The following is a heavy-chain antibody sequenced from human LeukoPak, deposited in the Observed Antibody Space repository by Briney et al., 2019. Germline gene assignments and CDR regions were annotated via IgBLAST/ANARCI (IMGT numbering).Heavy chain of an antibody. D-gene: IGHD3-22*01. J-gene: IGHJ4*02. CDR3: ARAAPRYDSSGYLFDY. CDR2: ISSSSSYI. V-gene: IGHV3-21*01. Sequence: GGSLRLSCAASGFTFSSYSMNWVRQAPGKGLEWVSSISSSSSYIYYADSVKGRFTISRDNAKNSLYLQMNSLRAEDTAVYYCARAAPRYDSSGYLFDYWGQGTLVTVSS. CDR1: GFTFSSYS.